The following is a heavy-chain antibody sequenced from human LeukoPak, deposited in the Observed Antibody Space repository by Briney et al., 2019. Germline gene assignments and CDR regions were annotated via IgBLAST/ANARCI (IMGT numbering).Heavy chain of an antibody. CDR2: IGGSGTST. J-gene: IGHJ4*02. V-gene: IGHV3-23*01. D-gene: IGHD3-10*01. Sequence: PGGSLRLSCAASGFTFNIYAMSWVRQAPGKGLEWVSGIGGSGTSTYYADSVKGRFTISRDNSKDTLYLEMNSLRAEDTAIYFCAKDAIGGGGSMVRGVIIDYWGQGTLVTVSS. CDR3: AKDAIGGGGSMVRGVIIDY. CDR1: GFTFNIYA.